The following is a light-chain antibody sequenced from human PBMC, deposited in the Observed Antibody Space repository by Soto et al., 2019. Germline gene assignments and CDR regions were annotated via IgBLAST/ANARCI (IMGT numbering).Light chain of an antibody. CDR3: SSYAANNNFV. V-gene: IGLV2-8*01. J-gene: IGLJ1*01. Sequence: QSVLTQPPSASGSPGQSVTISCTGNSSDVGGYNYVSWYQQHPGKAPKLMIYEVSKRPSGVPDRFSGYKSGNTASLTVSGLQAEDEADYYCSSYAANNNFVFGTGTKLTVL. CDR2: EVS. CDR1: SSDVGGYNY.